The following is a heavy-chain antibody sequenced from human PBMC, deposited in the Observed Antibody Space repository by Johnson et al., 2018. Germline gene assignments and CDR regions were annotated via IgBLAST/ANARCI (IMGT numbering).Heavy chain of an antibody. V-gene: IGHV1-69*12. J-gene: IGHJ3*02. D-gene: IGHD2-21*01. CDR3: ASYSVIDDAFDI. Sequence: QVQLVQSGAEVKKPGSSVKVSCKASGGSWVRQAPGQGLEWMGGIIPIFGSANYAQKFQGRVSITADESTGTAYMEVSRRRSEETAVYYCASYSVIDDAFDIWGQGTMVAVSS. CDR1: GG. CDR2: IIPIFGSA.